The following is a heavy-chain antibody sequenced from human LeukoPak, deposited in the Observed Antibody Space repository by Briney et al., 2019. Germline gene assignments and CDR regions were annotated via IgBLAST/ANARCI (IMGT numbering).Heavy chain of an antibody. Sequence: PGGSLRLSCAASGFTFSDHYMDWVRQAPGKGLEWIGRIRNKANSYTTEYAASVKGRFTISRDDSKNSLYLQMNSLKIEDTAVHYCARGGAISPYYYGMDVWGQGPRSPSP. CDR1: GFTFSDHY. D-gene: IGHD2-21*01. J-gene: IGHJ6*02. CDR2: IRNKANSYTT. CDR3: ARGGAISPYYYGMDV. V-gene: IGHV3-72*01.